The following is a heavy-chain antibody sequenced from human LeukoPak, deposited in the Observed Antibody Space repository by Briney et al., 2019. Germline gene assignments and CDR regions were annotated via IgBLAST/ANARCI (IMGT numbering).Heavy chain of an antibody. J-gene: IGHJ4*02. Sequence: SETLSLTCTVSGGSISSSSYYWGWIRQPPGKGLEGIGSIYYSGSTYYNPSLKSRVTISVDTSKNQFSLKLSSVTAADTAVYYCARLYIAAAADYWGQGTLVTVSS. CDR1: GGSISSSSYY. CDR3: ARLYIAAAADY. V-gene: IGHV4-39*01. D-gene: IGHD6-13*01. CDR2: IYYSGST.